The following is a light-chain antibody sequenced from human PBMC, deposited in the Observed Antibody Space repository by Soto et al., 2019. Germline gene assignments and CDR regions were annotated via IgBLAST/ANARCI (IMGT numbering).Light chain of an antibody. V-gene: IGLV2-23*01. CDR1: SSDVGSYNL. J-gene: IGLJ3*02. CDR3: CSYAGRSTWV. CDR2: EGS. Sequence: QSVLTQPASVSGSPGQSITISCTGTSSDVGSYNLVSWYQQHPGKAPNLMIYEGSKRPSGVSNRFTGSKSGNTASLTIAGLQAEEEADYYCCSYAGRSTWVFGGGTKLTVL.